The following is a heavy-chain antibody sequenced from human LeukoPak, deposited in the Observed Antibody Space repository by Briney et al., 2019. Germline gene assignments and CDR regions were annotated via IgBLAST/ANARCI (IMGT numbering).Heavy chain of an antibody. CDR1: GGSISTYY. CDR2: IYYRGNT. D-gene: IGHD6-13*01. CDR3: AKEGAAPGPDFDY. V-gene: IGHV4-59*12. J-gene: IGHJ4*02. Sequence: SETLSLTCSVSGGSISTYYWSWIRQPPGKGLEWIGYIYYRGNTNYNPSLKSRVTMSVDTSKNQFSLKLSSVTAADAAVYYCAKEGAAPGPDFDYWGQGTLVIVSS.